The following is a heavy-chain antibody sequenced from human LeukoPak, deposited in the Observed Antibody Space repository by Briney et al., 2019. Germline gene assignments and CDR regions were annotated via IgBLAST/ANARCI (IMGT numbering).Heavy chain of an antibody. CDR3: ARDGSWYYYGMDV. Sequence: GSSVKVSCKASGGTXSSYAISWVRQAPGQGLDWMGGIIPIIGTANYAQKFQGRVTITADESTSTAYMELSSLRSEDTAVYYCARDGSWYYYGMDVWGQGTTVTVSS. J-gene: IGHJ6*02. D-gene: IGHD6-13*01. V-gene: IGHV1-69*01. CDR2: IIPIIGTA. CDR1: GGTXSSYA.